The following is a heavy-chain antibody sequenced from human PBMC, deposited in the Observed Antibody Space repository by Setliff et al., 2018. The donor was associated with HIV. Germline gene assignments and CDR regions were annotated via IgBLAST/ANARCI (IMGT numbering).Heavy chain of an antibody. J-gene: IGHJ4*02. V-gene: IGHV3-7*03. CDR2: INKDGSVT. Sequence: PGGSLRLSCATSGFTFSSYWMSWVRQAPGKGLEWVANINKDGSVTNYVDSVKGRFTISRDNAKNLVFLQMSSLRAEDTAAYYCARDPGSSSFDYWGQGTPVTVSS. CDR3: ARDPGSSSFDY. CDR1: GFTFSSYW. D-gene: IGHD6-19*01.